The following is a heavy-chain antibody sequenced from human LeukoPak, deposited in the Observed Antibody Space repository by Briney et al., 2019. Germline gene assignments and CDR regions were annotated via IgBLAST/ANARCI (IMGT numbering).Heavy chain of an antibody. V-gene: IGHV4-38-2*02. J-gene: IGHJ4*02. CDR1: GYSISSGYY. CDR3: ARDGAVTNGRYFDY. Sequence: EASETLSLTCTVSGYSISSGYYWGWIRQPPGKGLEWIGSIFHSGSTYYNPSLKSRVTISVDTSKNQFSLKLSSVTAADTAVYYCARDGAVTNGRYFDYWGQGTLVTVSS. D-gene: IGHD4-17*01. CDR2: IFHSGST.